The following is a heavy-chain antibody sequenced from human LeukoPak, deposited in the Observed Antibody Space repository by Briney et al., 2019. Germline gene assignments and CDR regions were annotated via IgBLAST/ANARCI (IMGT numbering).Heavy chain of an antibody. CDR1: GFTFSSYS. V-gene: IGHV3-21*01. J-gene: IGHJ3*02. Sequence: GGSLRLSCAASGFTFSSYSMNWVRQAPGKGLEWVSSISSSSSYIYYADSVKGRFTISRDNAKNSLYLQMNSLRAEDTAVYYCAKDRLDAFDIWGQGTMVTVSS. CDR2: ISSSSSYI. CDR3: AKDRLDAFDI.